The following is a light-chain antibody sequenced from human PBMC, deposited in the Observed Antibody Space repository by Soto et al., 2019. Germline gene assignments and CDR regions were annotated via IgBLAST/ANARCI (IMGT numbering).Light chain of an antibody. J-gene: IGLJ2*01. V-gene: IGLV2-8*01. CDR3: SSYAGSNNFVV. CDR2: ELS. Sequence: HSALTQPPSASGSPGQSVTISCTGTSSDIGGYNYVSWYQQHPGKAPKLMIYELSKRPSGVPDRFSGSKSGNTASLTVSGLQAEDEADYYCSSYAGSNNFVVFGGGTKLTVL. CDR1: SSDIGGYNY.